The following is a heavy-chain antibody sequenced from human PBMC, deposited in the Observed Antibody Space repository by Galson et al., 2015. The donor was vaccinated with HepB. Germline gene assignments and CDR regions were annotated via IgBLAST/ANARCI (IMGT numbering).Heavy chain of an antibody. D-gene: IGHD1-20*01. Sequence: SVKVSCKASGYTFSNYYIHWVRQAPGHGLEWMGRITSSDGSTTYTQKLQDRVTMTRDTSTSTVHMELSSLTSEDTAVYYCARDGHNWNFDYWGQGTLVTVSS. V-gene: IGHV1-46*04. J-gene: IGHJ4*02. CDR3: ARDGHNWNFDY. CDR2: ITSSDGST. CDR1: GYTFSNYY.